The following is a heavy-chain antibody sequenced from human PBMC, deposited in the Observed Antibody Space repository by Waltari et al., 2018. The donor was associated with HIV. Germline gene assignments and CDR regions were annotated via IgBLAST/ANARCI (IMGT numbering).Heavy chain of an antibody. CDR2: INEDGSKE. V-gene: IGHV3-7*01. CDR1: GLPFNNYF. D-gene: IGHD4-4*01. Sequence: EVQLVESGGGLVQPGGSLRITCAASGLPFNNYFMAWVRQAPGKGLEWVAKINEDGSKEYYVDSVKGRLTVSRDSAKNPLFLLMSSLTVEDTALYYCARLVYGNYARYFDLWGRGTLVTVSS. CDR3: ARLVYGNYARYFDL. J-gene: IGHJ2*01.